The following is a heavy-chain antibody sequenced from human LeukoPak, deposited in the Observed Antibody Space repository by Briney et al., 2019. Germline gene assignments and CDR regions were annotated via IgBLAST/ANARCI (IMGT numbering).Heavy chain of an antibody. CDR1: GFTFSNRA. D-gene: IGHD1-20*01. CDR2: INWNGGST. J-gene: IGHJ5*02. CDR3: ARDSGITGLFDP. Sequence: GGSLRLSCAGSGFTFSNRAMSWVRQAPGKGLEWVSGINWNGGSTGYADSVKGRFTISRDNAKNSLYLQMNSLRAEDTALYYCARDSGITGLFDPWGQGALVTVSS. V-gene: IGHV3-20*04.